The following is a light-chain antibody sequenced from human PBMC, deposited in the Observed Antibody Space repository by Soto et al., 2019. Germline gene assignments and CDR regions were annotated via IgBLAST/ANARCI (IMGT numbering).Light chain of an antibody. V-gene: IGKV3-15*01. J-gene: IGKJ1*01. CDR1: QSVFSS. Sequence: EIVMTQSPATLSVSPGERATLSCRASQSVFSSLAWYQQKPGQAPRLLIYGAATRATGIPARFSGSGSGTEFTLAISSEQSEDFAVYYFQQDHNLPAFGQGTKVEIK. CDR3: QQDHNLPA. CDR2: GAA.